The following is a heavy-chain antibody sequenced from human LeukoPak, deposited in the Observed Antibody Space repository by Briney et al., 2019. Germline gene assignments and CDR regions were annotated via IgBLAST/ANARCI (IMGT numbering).Heavy chain of an antibody. J-gene: IGHJ6*03. V-gene: IGHV3-23*01. Sequence: GGSLRLSCAASGFTFSSYAMTWVRQAPGKGLEWVSLISGSGDSTYFADSVRGRFTISRDNSKSTLYLQLKSLRAEDTAVYYYAKMGGDYNFYYYYMDVWGKGTTVTVSS. D-gene: IGHD4-17*01. CDR2: ISGSGDST. CDR1: GFTFSSYA. CDR3: AKMGGDYNFYYYYMDV.